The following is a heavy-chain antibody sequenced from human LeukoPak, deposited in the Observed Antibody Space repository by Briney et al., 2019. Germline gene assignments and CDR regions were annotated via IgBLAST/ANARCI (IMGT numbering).Heavy chain of an antibody. D-gene: IGHD2-21*01. CDR3: ARSSSVTIPGYYFDY. CDR2: ISAYNGNT. J-gene: IGHJ4*02. V-gene: IGHV1-18*01. Sequence: ASVKVSCKASGYTFSSYGINWVRQAPGQGLEWMGWISAYNGNTNYAQKLQGRVTMTTDTSTSTVYMELRSLSSDDTAVYYCARSSSVTIPGYYFDYWGQGTLVTVSS. CDR1: GYTFSSYG.